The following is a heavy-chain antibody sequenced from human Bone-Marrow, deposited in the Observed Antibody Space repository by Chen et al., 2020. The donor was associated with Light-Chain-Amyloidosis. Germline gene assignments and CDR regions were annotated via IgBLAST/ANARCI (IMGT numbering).Heavy chain of an antibody. CDR1: GYTFPNYW. V-gene: IGHV5-51*01. CDR3: ARRRDGYNFDY. CDR2: IYPDDSDA. Sequence: EVQLEQSGPEVKKPGESLKISCKGSGYTFPNYWIGWVRQMPGKGLGWMGVIYPDDSDARYSPSVEGQVTLSADKSIPTAYLQWRSLKASDTAMYYCARRRDGYNFDYWGQGTLVTVSS. D-gene: IGHD5-12*01. J-gene: IGHJ4*02.